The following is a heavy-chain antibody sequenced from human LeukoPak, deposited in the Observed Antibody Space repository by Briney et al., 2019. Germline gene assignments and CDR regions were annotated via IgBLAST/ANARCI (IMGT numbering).Heavy chain of an antibody. D-gene: IGHD3-10*01. Sequence: GGSLRLSCAVTGFTFSSYVMSWVRQAPGKGLEWVSSISGSGGSTYYADSVKGRFTISRDNSKKTLYLQMNSLRADDTAVYYCASWVPDRGFDYWGQGTLVTVSS. CDR3: ASWVPDRGFDY. J-gene: IGHJ4*02. V-gene: IGHV3-23*01. CDR1: GFTFSSYV. CDR2: ISGSGGST.